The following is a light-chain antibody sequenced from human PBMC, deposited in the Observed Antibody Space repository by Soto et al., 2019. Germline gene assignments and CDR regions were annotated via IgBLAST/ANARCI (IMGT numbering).Light chain of an antibody. CDR2: LEGGGSY. J-gene: IGLJ3*02. V-gene: IGLV4-60*02. CDR3: ETWGSNTWV. CDR1: SGHSSYI. Sequence: QAVVTQSSSASASLGSSVKLTCTLSSGHSSYIIAWHQQRPGKAPRYLMKLEGGGSYNKGSGVPDRFSGSSSGADRYLIISHLQFDDEADYYCETWGSNTWVFGGGTQLTVL.